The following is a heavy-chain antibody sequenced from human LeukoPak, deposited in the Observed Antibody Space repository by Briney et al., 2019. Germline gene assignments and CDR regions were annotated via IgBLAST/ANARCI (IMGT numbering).Heavy chain of an antibody. CDR3: ARGMLGGSY. Sequence: PGGSLRLSCAASGFTFSTSWMTWVRQARAKGLEWVANIKQDGSEKNYVDSVKGRFTISRDNAKNSLYLQMDSLKVEDTAVYYCARGMLGGSYWGQGTLVTVSS. CDR1: GFTFSTSW. J-gene: IGHJ4*02. D-gene: IGHD2-8*01. CDR2: IKQDGSEK. V-gene: IGHV3-7*04.